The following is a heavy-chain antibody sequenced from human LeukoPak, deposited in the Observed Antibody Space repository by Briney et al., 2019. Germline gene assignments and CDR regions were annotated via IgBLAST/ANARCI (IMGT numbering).Heavy chain of an antibody. D-gene: IGHD3-3*01. CDR2: TYYRSKWTY. CDR3: ARDPSDDQGFDC. Sequence: SQTLSLTCAISGDSVSSNTAAWYWIRQSPSRGLEWLGRTYYRSKWTYEYAGSVRSRITINVDTSKNQFSLHLNSVTPEDTVVYYCARDPSDDQGFDCWGQGTLVTVSS. J-gene: IGHJ5*01. CDR1: GDSVSSNTAA. V-gene: IGHV6-1*01.